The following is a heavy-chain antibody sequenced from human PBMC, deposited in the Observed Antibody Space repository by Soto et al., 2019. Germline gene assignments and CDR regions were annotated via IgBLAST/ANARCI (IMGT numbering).Heavy chain of an antibody. V-gene: IGHV2-26*01. J-gene: IGHJ2*01. D-gene: IGHD4-17*01. CDR3: ARTLYDDSVHSYFDH. CDR2: SFSNDEK. Sequence: QVTLKETGPVLVNPTETLTLTCTVAGFSLSNARMGVSWIRQPPGKALEWLAHSFSNDEKSYSTSLKSRLTISKDNSKSQVDLIMTRMDPVDTATYYCARTLYDDSVHSYFDHWGRGTLVTVSS. CDR1: GFSLSNARMG.